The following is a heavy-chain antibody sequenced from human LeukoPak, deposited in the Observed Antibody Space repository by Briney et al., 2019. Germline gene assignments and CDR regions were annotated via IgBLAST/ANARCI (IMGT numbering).Heavy chain of an antibody. CDR3: ARTCGGDCYRGNDAFDI. CDR2: VKQDGSEK. V-gene: IGHV3-7*01. CDR1: GFTFSSSW. J-gene: IGHJ3*02. Sequence: PGGSLRLLCAASGFTFSSSWMRWVRQAPGRGLGWVANVKQDGSEKYYVASVKGRFTISRDNAKNSLYLQMNSLRAEDTAVYYCARTCGGDCYRGNDAFDIWGQGTMVTVSS. D-gene: IGHD2-21*02.